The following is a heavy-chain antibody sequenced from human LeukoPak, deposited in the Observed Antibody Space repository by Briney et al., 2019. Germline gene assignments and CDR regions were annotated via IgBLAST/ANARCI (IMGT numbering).Heavy chain of an antibody. J-gene: IGHJ5*02. CDR2: IYLSGST. CDR3: ARARVDTAMVTTVTTNNWFDP. V-gene: IGHV4-4*02. D-gene: IGHD5-18*01. Sequence: PSETLSLTCGVSGGSISSSNWWNWVRQPPGKGLEWIGEIYLSGSTNYSPSLKSRVTISVDKSKNQFSLKLSSVTAADTAVYYCARARVDTAMVTTVTTNNWFDPWGQGTLVTVSS. CDR1: GGSISSSNW.